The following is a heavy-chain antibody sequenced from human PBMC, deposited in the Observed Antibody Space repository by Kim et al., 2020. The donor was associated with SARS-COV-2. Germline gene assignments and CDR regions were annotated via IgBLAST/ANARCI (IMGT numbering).Heavy chain of an antibody. Sequence: SETLSLTCTVSGGSISSGGYYWSWIRQHPGKGLEWIGYIYYSGSTYYNPSLKSRVTISVDTSKNQFSLKLSSVTAADTAVYYCARVLRAAMAPDYWGQGTLVTVSS. CDR1: GGSISSGGYY. J-gene: IGHJ4*02. CDR2: IYYSGST. V-gene: IGHV4-31*03. D-gene: IGHD5-18*01. CDR3: ARVLRAAMAPDY.